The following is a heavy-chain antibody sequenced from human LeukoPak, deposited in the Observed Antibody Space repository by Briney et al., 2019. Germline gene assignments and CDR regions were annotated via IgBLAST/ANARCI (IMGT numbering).Heavy chain of an antibody. J-gene: IGHJ4*02. V-gene: IGHV4-59*01. D-gene: IGHD3/OR15-3a*01. CDR1: GGSISSYY. CDR3: ARVAGTGSFDY. Sequence: SETLSLTCTVSGGSISSYYWSWIRQPPGKGLXWIGYIYYSGSTNYNPSLKSRVTISVDTSKNQFSLKLSSVTAADTAVYYCARVAGTGSFDYWGQGTLVTVSS. CDR2: IYYSGST.